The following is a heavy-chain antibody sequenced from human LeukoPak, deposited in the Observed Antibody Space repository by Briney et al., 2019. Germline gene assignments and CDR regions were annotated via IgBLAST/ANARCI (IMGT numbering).Heavy chain of an antibody. J-gene: IGHJ4*02. Sequence: SETLSLTCTVSGVSISSSNSYWGWIRQPPGKGLEWIGSIYYSGNTYYNASLKSQVSISIDTSKNQFSLKLSSVTAADTAVYYCARHKGWRLLWFGATTARTFDYWGQGTLVTVSS. CDR3: ARHKGWRLLWFGATTARTFDY. V-gene: IGHV4-39*01. CDR2: IYYSGNT. D-gene: IGHD3-10*01. CDR1: GVSISSSNSY.